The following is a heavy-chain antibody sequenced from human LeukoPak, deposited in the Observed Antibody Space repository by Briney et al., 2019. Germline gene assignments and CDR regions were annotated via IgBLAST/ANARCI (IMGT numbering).Heavy chain of an antibody. CDR3: ARGGGSSWYVGYYYYMDV. D-gene: IGHD6-13*01. Sequence: ASVKVSCKASGGTFSNYAISWVRQAPGQGLEWMGGIIPIFGTANYAQKFQGRVTITADKSTTTVYMKLSSLRSEDTAVYYCARGGGSSWYVGYYYYMDVWGKGTTVTVSS. CDR1: GGTFSNYA. CDR2: IIPIFGTA. V-gene: IGHV1-69*06. J-gene: IGHJ6*03.